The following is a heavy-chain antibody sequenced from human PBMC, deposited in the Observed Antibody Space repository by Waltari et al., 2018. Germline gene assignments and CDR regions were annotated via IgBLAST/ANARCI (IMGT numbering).Heavy chain of an antibody. D-gene: IGHD1-26*01. J-gene: IGHJ4*02. V-gene: IGHV5-51*01. CDR3: ARLARNGTYSYFDY. Sequence: VQLVQSGAEVKKPGSSVKVSCKASGGTFSSYTISWVRQMPGEGLEWMGIIYPGYSKTRYSPSFQGQVSISADKSITTAYLQCSSLKASDSAMYYCARLARNGTYSYFDYWGQGTLVTVSS. CDR2: IYPGYSKT. CDR1: GGTFSSYT.